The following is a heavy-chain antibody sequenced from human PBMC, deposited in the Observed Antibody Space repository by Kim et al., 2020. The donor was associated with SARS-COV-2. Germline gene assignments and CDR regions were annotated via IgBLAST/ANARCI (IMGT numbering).Heavy chain of an antibody. CDR3: AREFSD. D-gene: IGHD1-26*01. J-gene: IGHJ4*02. Sequence: SGSTNYNPSLKSRVTISLDTSKNQFSLKLRSVTAADTAVYYCAREFSDWGQGTLVTVSS. CDR2: SGST. V-gene: IGHV4-59*01.